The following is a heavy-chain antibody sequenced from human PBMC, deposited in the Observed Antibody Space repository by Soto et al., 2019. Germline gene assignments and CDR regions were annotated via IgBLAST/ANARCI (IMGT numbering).Heavy chain of an antibody. CDR2: VYHTRRT. D-gene: IGHD3-3*01. J-gene: IGHJ4*02. V-gene: IGHV4-61*01. Sequence: QVQLQESGPGLVKPSETLSLTCTVSGGSFKSGSYSWSWIRQPPGKGLEWIGYVYHTRRTSYNPSLKSRASISMDTSKNQFSLNLDSVTAADTAVYFCARDFAYFDSWGQGTLVTVSS. CDR3: ARDFAYFDS. CDR1: GGSFKSGSYS.